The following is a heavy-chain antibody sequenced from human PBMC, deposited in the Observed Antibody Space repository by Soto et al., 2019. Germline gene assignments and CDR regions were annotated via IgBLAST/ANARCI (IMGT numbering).Heavy chain of an antibody. Sequence: GGSLRLSCAASGFTFSSYSMNWVRQAPGKGLEWVSYISSSSSTIYYADSVKGRFTISRDNAKNSLYLQMNSLRDEDTAVYYCARGSSSSLYYYYYGMDVWGQGTTVT. D-gene: IGHD6-13*01. V-gene: IGHV3-48*02. CDR3: ARGSSSSLYYYYYGMDV. J-gene: IGHJ6*02. CDR2: ISSSSSTI. CDR1: GFTFSSYS.